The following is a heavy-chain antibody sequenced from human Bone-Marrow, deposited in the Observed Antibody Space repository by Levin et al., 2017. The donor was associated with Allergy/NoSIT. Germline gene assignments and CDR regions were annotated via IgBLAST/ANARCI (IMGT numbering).Heavy chain of an antibody. D-gene: IGHD1-1*01. CDR2: INPRGGST. Sequence: ASVKVSCKASGYSFTSHYLHWVRQAPGQGLEWMAIINPRGGSTTYAQKFQGRVTMTSDTSTSTVYVELSSLRSDDTAVYYCARDLSGGLPDAFDIWGQGTIVSVSS. V-gene: IGHV1-46*01. CDR3: ARDLSGGLPDAFDI. J-gene: IGHJ3*02. CDR1: GYSFTSHY.